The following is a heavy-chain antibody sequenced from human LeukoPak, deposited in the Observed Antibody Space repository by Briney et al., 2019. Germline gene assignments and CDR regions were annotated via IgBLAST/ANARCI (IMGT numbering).Heavy chain of an antibody. J-gene: IGHJ4*02. CDR3: AKDTVARLRLGELSSFDY. V-gene: IGHV3-30*02. CDR1: GFTFSSYG. CDR2: IRYDGSNK. D-gene: IGHD3-16*02. Sequence: GGSLRLSCAASGFTFSSYGMHWVRQAPGKGLEWVAFIRYDGSNKYYADSVKGRFIISRDNSKNTLYLQMNSLRAGDTAVYYCAKDTVARLRLGELSSFDYWGQGTLVTVSS.